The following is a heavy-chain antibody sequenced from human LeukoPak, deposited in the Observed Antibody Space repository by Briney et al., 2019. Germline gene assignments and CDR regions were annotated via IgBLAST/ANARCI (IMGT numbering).Heavy chain of an antibody. J-gene: IGHJ5*02. CDR2: INHSGST. CDR3: ARSGYSSSWYVRGWFDP. V-gene: IGHV4-34*01. Sequence: SETLSLTCAVYGGSFSGYYWSWIRQPPGKGLEWIGEINHSGSTNYNPSLKSRVTISVDTSKNQFSLKLSSVTAAATAVYYCARSGYSSSWYVRGWFDPWGQGTLVTVSS. D-gene: IGHD6-13*01. CDR1: GGSFSGYY.